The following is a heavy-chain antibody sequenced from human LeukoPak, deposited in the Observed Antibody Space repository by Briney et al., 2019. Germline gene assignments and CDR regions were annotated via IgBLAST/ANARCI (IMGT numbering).Heavy chain of an antibody. D-gene: IGHD6-13*01. CDR2: ISGSGGST. CDR1: GFTFSSYA. V-gene: IGHV3-23*01. CDR3: AKDLGYSSSWYSIGDLDY. Sequence: GGSLRLSCAASGFTFSSYAMSWVRQAPGKGLEWVSAISGSGGSTYNADSVKGRFTISRDNSKNTLYLQMNSLRAEDTAVYYCAKDLGYSSSWYSIGDLDYWGQGTLVTVSS. J-gene: IGHJ4*02.